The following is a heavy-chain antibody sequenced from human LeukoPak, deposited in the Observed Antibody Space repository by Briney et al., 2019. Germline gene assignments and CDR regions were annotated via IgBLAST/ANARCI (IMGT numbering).Heavy chain of an antibody. CDR1: GGSISSYY. J-gene: IGHJ6*03. V-gene: IGHV4-59*01. Sequence: PSETLSLXCTVSGGSISSYYWSWIRQPPGKGLEWIGYIYYSGSTNYNPSLKSRVTISVDTSKNQFSLKLSSVTAADTAVYYCASSTYYYDSSGYQARGYYYYYMDVWGEGTTVTVSS. D-gene: IGHD3-22*01. CDR2: IYYSGST. CDR3: ASSTYYYDSSGYQARGYYYYYMDV.